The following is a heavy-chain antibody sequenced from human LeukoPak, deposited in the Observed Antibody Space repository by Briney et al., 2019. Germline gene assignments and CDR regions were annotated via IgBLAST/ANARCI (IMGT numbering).Heavy chain of an antibody. CDR3: ARVREYYDSSGPLDAFDI. J-gene: IGHJ3*02. Sequence: SQTLSLTCAISGDSVSSNSAAWNWIRQSPSRGLEWLGRTYYRSKWYNDYAVSVKSRITINPDTSKNQFSLQLNSVTPEDTAVYYCARVREYYDSSGPLDAFDIWGQGTMATVSS. D-gene: IGHD3-22*01. CDR1: GDSVSSNSAA. V-gene: IGHV6-1*01. CDR2: TYYRSKWYN.